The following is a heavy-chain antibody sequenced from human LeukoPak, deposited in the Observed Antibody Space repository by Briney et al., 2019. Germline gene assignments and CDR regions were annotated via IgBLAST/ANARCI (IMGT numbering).Heavy chain of an antibody. CDR1: GFTFGDSP. D-gene: IGHD5-24*01. CDR2: IRSKPYGGTA. J-gene: IGHJ6*03. Sequence: PGGSLRLSCTASGFTFGDSPMTWLRQAPGKGLEWVGFIRSKPYGGTAEYAASVKGRFTISRDDSKSVAYLQMHTLKTEETAVYYCTSSSSGMATITYYYYMDVWGKGTTVTVSS. CDR3: TSSSSGMATITYYYYMDV. V-gene: IGHV3-49*03.